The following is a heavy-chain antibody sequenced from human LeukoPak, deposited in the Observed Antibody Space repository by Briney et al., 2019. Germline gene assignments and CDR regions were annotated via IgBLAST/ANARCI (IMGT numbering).Heavy chain of an antibody. CDR3: TTLVTVGVDY. D-gene: IGHD1-26*01. J-gene: IGHJ4*02. V-gene: IGHV3-30*02. CDR1: GFTFSSYG. Sequence: GGSLRLSCAASGFTFSSYGMHWVRQAPGKGLEWVAFIRYDGSNKYYADSVKGRFTISRDNSKDTLSLQMNSLRPEDTGLYYCTTLVTVGVDYWGRGTLVTVSS. CDR2: IRYDGSNK.